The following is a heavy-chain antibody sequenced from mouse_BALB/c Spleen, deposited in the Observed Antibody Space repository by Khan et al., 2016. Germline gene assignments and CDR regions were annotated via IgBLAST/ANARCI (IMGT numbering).Heavy chain of an antibody. CDR2: IDPYNGRT. V-gene: IGHV1S135*01. CDR3: ERYDYDVTWFAY. J-gene: IGHJ3*01. Sequence: VQLQQSGPELVKPGASVKVSCKASGYSFTDYNRYWEKQSHGKSLNWLGYIDPYNGRTSYNQKIKGKATLTVDKSSRTAFMHLNSLTSEDSAVYYGERYDYDVTWFAYWGQGTLVSVAA. CDR1: GYSFTDYN. D-gene: IGHD2-4*01.